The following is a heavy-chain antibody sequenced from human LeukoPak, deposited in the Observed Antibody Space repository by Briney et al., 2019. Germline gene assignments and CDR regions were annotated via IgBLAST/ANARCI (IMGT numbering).Heavy chain of an antibody. CDR1: GGSISSGGYC. CDR3: ASLFNYYGSGRKDDY. CDR2: IYYSGST. J-gene: IGHJ4*02. Sequence: SQTLSLTCTVSGGSISSGGYCWSWIRQHPGKGLEWIGYIYYSGSTYYNPSLKSRVTISVDTSKNQFSLKLSSVTAADTAVYYCASLFNYYGSGRKDDYWGQGTLVTVSS. V-gene: IGHV4-31*03. D-gene: IGHD3-10*01.